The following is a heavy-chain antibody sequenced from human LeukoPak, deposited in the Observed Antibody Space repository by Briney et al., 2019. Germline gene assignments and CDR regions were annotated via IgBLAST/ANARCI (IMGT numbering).Heavy chain of an antibody. CDR1: GGSVISTTYY. V-gene: IGHV4-61*01. CDR2: IYYSGST. CDR3: ARVYCSGGGCYRGVINWFDP. J-gene: IGHJ5*02. Sequence: PSETLSLTRTVSGGSVISTTYYWSCIRQPPGKGLEWIGYIYYSGSTNYNSSLKSRVTISVDTSKNQFTLKLSSVTAADTAVYYCARVYCSGGGCYRGVINWFDPWGQGTLVTVSS. D-gene: IGHD2-15*01.